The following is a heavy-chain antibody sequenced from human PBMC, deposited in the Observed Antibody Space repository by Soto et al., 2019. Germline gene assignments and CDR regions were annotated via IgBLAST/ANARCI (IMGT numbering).Heavy chain of an antibody. V-gene: IGHV5-10-1*03. D-gene: IGHD3-9*01. CDR1: GYSFTSYW. Sequence: EVQLVQSGAEVKKPGESLRISCKGSGYSFTSYWISWVRQMPGKGLEWMGRIDPSDSYTNYSPSFQGHVTISADKSISTAYLQWSSLKASDTAMYYCARWYYDILTGYHTWFDPWGQGTLVTVSS. J-gene: IGHJ5*02. CDR3: ARWYYDILTGYHTWFDP. CDR2: IDPSDSYT.